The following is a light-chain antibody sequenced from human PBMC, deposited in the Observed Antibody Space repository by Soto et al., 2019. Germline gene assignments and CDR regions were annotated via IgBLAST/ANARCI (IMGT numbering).Light chain of an antibody. CDR1: SSNIGSNT. J-gene: IGLJ1*01. CDR2: SNN. Sequence: QSSLTHPPSASGTPVQRVTISCSGSSSNIGSNTVNWYQQLPGTAPKLLIYSNNQRPSGVPDRFSGSKSGTSASLAISGLQYEDEADYYCAEWDDRLXCYVFGTGTKVXV. CDR3: AEWDDRLXCYV. V-gene: IGLV1-44*01.